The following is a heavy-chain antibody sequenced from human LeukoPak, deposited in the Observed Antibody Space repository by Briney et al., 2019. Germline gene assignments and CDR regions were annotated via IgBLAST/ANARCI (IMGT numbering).Heavy chain of an antibody. D-gene: IGHD6-19*01. CDR3: ARESSGLVPAGSDAFDI. Sequence: GGSLRLSCAASGSTFSSYAMHWVRQAPGKGLEWVAVISYDGSNKYYADSVKGRFTISRDNSKNTLYLQMNSLRAEDTAVYYCARESSGLVPAGSDAFDIWGQGTMVTVSS. CDR2: ISYDGSNK. CDR1: GSTFSSYA. J-gene: IGHJ3*02. V-gene: IGHV3-30-3*01.